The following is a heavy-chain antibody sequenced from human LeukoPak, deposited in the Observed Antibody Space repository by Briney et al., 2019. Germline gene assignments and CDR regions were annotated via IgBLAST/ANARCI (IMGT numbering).Heavy chain of an antibody. V-gene: IGHV1-18*01. J-gene: IGHJ4*02. D-gene: IGHD6-13*01. CDR2: ISSYNTNR. CDR1: GYTFTNYG. CDR3: AREPQQMVRSDNYFDS. Sequence: ASVKVSCKTSGYTFTNYGLTWVRQAPGQGLEWMGWISSYNTNRKYAQKFQGRVTMTTDTSTNTGYMELRSLRSDDTAVYYCAREPQQMVRSDNYFDSWGQGTLVIVSS.